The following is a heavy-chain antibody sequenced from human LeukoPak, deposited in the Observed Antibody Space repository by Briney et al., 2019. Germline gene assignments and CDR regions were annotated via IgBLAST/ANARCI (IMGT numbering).Heavy chain of an antibody. CDR1: GASISSSSYY. CDR2: IYYSGST. V-gene: IGHV4-39*01. CDR3: ARRLAGTEDY. D-gene: IGHD6-13*01. Sequence: SETLSLTCTVSGASISSSSYYWGWLRQPPGKGLEWIGSIYYSGSTYSNPSLKSRVTISVDTSKTQFSLKLSSVTAADTAVYYCARRLAGTEDYWGQGTLVTVSS. J-gene: IGHJ4*02.